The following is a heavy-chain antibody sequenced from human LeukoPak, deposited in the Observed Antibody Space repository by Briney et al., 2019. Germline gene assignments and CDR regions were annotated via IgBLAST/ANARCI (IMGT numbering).Heavy chain of an antibody. CDR3: ARNFGGSTYYPGDY. J-gene: IGHJ4*02. V-gene: IGHV3-23*01. CDR2: IHAGGSDP. CDR1: GFTFSTSP. Sequence: GGSLRLSCAVSGFTFSTSPMGWVRQAPGKGLEWVSSIHAGGSDPFCADSVQGRCTISRDNSKNVLSLQLNNLRAEDTAVYYCARNFGGSTYYPGDYWGQGTLVTVSS. D-gene: IGHD2-21*01.